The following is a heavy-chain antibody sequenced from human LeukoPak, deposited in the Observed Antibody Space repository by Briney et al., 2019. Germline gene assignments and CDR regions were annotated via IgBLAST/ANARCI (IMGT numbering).Heavy chain of an antibody. V-gene: IGHV3-7*01. CDR3: ARASRITNCYDY. J-gene: IGHJ4*02. D-gene: IGHD2-2*01. CDR1: GFTFSSYA. CDR2: IKQDGSEK. Sequence: GGSLRLSCVASGFTFSSYAMHWVRQAPGKGLEWVANIKQDGSEKYYVDSVKGRFTISRDNAKNSVYLQMNSLRAEDTAVYYCARASRITNCYDYWGQGTLVTVSS.